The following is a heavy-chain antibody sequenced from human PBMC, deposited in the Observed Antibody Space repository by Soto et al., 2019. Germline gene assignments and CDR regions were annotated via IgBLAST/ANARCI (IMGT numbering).Heavy chain of an antibody. D-gene: IGHD2-15*01. CDR3: AREGYCSSGSCALYPHNCLGMYF. V-gene: IGHV1-18*01. CDR2: ISVYNENS. CDR1: GYSFTRYG. J-gene: IGHJ6*02. Sequence: QVQLVQSGAEVKKPGASVKVSCNASGYSFTRYGISWVRQAPGQGLEWMGWISVYNENSKYAQKFQGRVTMTTDTSTRTTYMERRSLTSDDTAVYYCAREGYCSSGSCALYPHNCLGMYFWGPGTTVTVSS.